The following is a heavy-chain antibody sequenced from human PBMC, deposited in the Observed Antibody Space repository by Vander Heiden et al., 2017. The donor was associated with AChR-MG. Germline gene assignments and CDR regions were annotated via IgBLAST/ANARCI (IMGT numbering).Heavy chain of an antibody. Sequence: QVQLVESGGGVVQPGRSLRPSCAAPGFTFSSYGMHWVRQAPGKGLEWVAVISYDGSNKYYADSVKGRFTISRDNSKNTLYLQMNSLRAEDTAVYYCAKCRLGKAFRYSYDFDYWGQGTLVTVSS. CDR3: AKCRLGKAFRYSYDFDY. J-gene: IGHJ4*02. CDR1: GFTFSSYG. D-gene: IGHD5-18*01. CDR2: ISYDGSNK. V-gene: IGHV3-30*18.